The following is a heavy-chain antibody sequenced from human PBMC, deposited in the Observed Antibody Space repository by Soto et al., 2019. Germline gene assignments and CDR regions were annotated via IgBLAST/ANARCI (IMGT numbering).Heavy chain of an antibody. V-gene: IGHV1-18*01. J-gene: IGHJ4*02. CDR3: ARGRYGDS. CDR1: GYTFISYG. CDR2: VSAHNGNT. Sequence: QVHLVQSGAEVKKPGASVKVSCKASGYTFISYGITWVRQAPGQGLEWMGWVSAHNGNTDYSQKLQGRVIVTRDTSTSTAYMELRSLRSDDTAVYYCARGRYGDSWGQGALVTVSS. D-gene: IGHD1-1*01.